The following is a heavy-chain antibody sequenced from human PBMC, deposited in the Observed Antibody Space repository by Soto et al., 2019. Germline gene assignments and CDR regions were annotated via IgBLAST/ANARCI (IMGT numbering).Heavy chain of an antibody. D-gene: IGHD2-15*01. CDR2: ISWNSGSI. J-gene: IGHJ4*02. CDR3: AKAPLNVGGNMGDYFDY. CDR1: GFTFDDYA. V-gene: IGHV3-9*01. Sequence: EVQLVESGGGLVQPGRSLRLSCAASGFTFDDYAMHWVRQAPGKGLEWVSGISWNSGSIGYADSVKGRFTISRDNAKNSLYLQMNGLGAEDTALYYCAKAPLNVGGNMGDYFDYWGQGTLVTVSS.